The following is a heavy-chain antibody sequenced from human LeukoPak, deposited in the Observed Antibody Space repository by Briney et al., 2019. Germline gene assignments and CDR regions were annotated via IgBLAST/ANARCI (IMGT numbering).Heavy chain of an antibody. D-gene: IGHD3-3*01. CDR2: MSPNSGNT. CDR3: ARGALRVTIRFDP. V-gene: IGHV1-8*02. J-gene: IGHJ5*02. Sequence: ASVKVSCKASGYTFTSYGISWVRQAPGQGLEWMGWMSPNSGNTGYAQKFQGRVTMTRNTSISTAYMELSSLRSEDTAVYYCARGALRVTIRFDPWGQGTLVTVSS. CDR1: GYTFTSYG.